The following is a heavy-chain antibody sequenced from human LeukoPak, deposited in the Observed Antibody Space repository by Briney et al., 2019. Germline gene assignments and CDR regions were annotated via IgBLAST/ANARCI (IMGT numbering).Heavy chain of an antibody. Sequence: PSETLSLTCAVYGGSFSGYYWSWIRQPPGKGLEWIGEINHSGSTNYNPSLKSRVTISVDTSKNQFSLKLSSVTAADTAVYYCARGVSPPKRKITMVRGTFDYWGQGTLVTVSS. CDR3: ARGVSPPKRKITMVRGTFDY. J-gene: IGHJ4*02. D-gene: IGHD3-10*01. CDR1: GGSFSGYY. V-gene: IGHV4-34*01. CDR2: INHSGST.